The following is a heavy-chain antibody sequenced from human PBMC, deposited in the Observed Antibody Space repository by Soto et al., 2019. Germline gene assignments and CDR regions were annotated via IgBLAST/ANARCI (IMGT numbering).Heavy chain of an antibody. Sequence: EVQLVESGGGLVQPGRSLRLSCVASGFNFHNYAMHWVRQVPGKGLEWVSTINHNSDTIAYADSVRGRFTISRDNARNSLYLELNSLRSEDTALYYCAKDRGHTDYFEYWGQGTLVSVSS. J-gene: IGHJ4*02. CDR2: INHNSDTI. D-gene: IGHD2-21*01. CDR1: GFNFHNYA. CDR3: AKDRGHTDYFEY. V-gene: IGHV3-9*01.